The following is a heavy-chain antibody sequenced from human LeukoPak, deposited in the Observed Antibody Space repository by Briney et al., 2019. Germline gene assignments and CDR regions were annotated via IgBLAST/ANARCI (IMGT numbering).Heavy chain of an antibody. CDR3: ARALRVSITGTTNYDY. D-gene: IGHD1-7*01. J-gene: IGHJ4*02. CDR1: GFTFSSYA. V-gene: IGHV3-21*01. Sequence: GRSLSLSCAASGFTFSSYAMHWVRQAPGKGLEWVSSISSSSSYIYYADSVKGRFTISRDNAKNSLYLQMNSLRAEDTAVYYCARALRVSITGTTNYDYWGQGTLVTVSS. CDR2: ISSSSSYI.